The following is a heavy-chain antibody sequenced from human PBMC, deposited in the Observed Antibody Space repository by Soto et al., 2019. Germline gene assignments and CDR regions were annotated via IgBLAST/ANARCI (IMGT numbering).Heavy chain of an antibody. CDR2: IYSGGST. CDR3: ARVVITRSYYFDY. V-gene: IGHV3-66*01. CDR1: GFTVSSNY. J-gene: IGHJ4*02. D-gene: IGHD3-22*01. Sequence: GGSLRLSCAASGFTVSSNYMSWVRQAPGKGLEWVSVIYSGGSTYYADSVKGRFTISRDNSKNTLYLQMNSLRAEDTAVYYCARVVITRSYYFDYWGQGTLVTVSS.